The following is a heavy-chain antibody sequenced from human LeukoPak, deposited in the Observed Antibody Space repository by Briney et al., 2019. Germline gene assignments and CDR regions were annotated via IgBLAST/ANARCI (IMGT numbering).Heavy chain of an antibody. D-gene: IGHD6-19*01. V-gene: IGHV1-69*04. CDR3: ARSYAAVAGHIDY. Sequence: GASVKVSCKASGGTFSSYAISWVRQAPGQGLEWMGRIIPILGIANYAQKFQGRVTITADKSTSTAYMELSSLRSEDTAVYYCARSYAAVAGHIDYWGQGTLVTVSS. CDR1: GGTFSSYA. J-gene: IGHJ4*02. CDR2: IIPILGIA.